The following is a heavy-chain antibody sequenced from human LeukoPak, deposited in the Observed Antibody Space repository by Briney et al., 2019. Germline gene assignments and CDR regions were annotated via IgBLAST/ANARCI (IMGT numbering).Heavy chain of an antibody. CDR2: ISSSSSYI. D-gene: IGHD2-8*01. CDR3: ARVSLGYCTNGVCYTTDY. J-gene: IGHJ4*02. V-gene: IGHV3-21*01. Sequence: GGSLRLSCAASGFTFSSYSMNWVRQAPGKGLEWVSSISSSSSYIYYADSVKGRFTISRDNAKNSPYLQMNSLRAEDTAVYYCARVSLGYCTNGVCYTTDYWGQGTLVTVSS. CDR1: GFTFSSYS.